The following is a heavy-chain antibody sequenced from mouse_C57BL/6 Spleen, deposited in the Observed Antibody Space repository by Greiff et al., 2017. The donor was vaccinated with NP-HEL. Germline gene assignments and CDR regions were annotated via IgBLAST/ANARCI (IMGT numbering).Heavy chain of an antibody. CDR2: INPNNGGT. Sequence: EVQLQQSGPELVKPGASVKIPCKASGYTFTDYNMDWVKQSHGKSLEWIGDINPNNGGTIYNQKFKGKATLTVDKSSSTAYMERRSLTSEDTAVYYCARSGYYGSRFAYWGQGTLVTVSA. CDR1: GYTFTDYN. J-gene: IGHJ3*01. CDR3: ARSGYYGSRFAY. D-gene: IGHD1-1*01. V-gene: IGHV1-18*01.